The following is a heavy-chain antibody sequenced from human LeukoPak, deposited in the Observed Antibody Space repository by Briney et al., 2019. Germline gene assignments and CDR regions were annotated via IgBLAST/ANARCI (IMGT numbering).Heavy chain of an antibody. V-gene: IGHV3-23*01. Sequence: GGSLRLSCAASGFTFSRYAMNWVRQAPQKGLEWVSGISGSGDRTHNADNVMGRFTIFRDNSKNTLYLQMNSLRDDDTAVYYCAKGRYCYTGVCRGALNYWGQGTLVAVSS. J-gene: IGHJ4*02. CDR3: AKGRYCYTGVCRGALNY. CDR2: ISGSGDRT. D-gene: IGHD2-15*01. CDR1: GFTFSRYA.